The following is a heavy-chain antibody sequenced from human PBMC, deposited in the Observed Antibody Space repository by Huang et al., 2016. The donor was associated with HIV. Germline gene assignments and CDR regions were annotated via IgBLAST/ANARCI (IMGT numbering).Heavy chain of an antibody. CDR3: ARDRVPAVRYYYGMDV. Sequence: QVHLVQSGVDVKKPGAPVTVSCKASDYTFTKYGVSWVRQAPGQGLEWMGWINTYNGNTNYAQKFQGRVTMTTDKSTNTAYMELGSLRYDDTAVYYCARDRVPAVRYYYGMDVWGQGTTVTVTS. J-gene: IGHJ6*02. CDR2: INTYNGNT. D-gene: IGHD3-16*02. CDR1: DYTFTKYG. V-gene: IGHV1-18*04.